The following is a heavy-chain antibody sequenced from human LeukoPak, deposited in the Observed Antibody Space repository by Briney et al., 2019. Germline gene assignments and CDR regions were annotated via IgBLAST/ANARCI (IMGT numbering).Heavy chain of an antibody. CDR1: GYTFTSYG. J-gene: IGHJ5*02. CDR2: ISVNNGNT. D-gene: IGHD3-22*01. CDR3: ARDRFHYDSSGYYFPSSEFDP. V-gene: IGHV1-18*01. Sequence: GASVKVSCKASGYTFTSYGISWVRQAPGQGLEWMGWISVNNGNTNYAQKLQGRVTMTTDTSTSTAYMELRSLRSDDTAVYYCARDRFHYDSSGYYFPSSEFDPWGQGTLVAVSS.